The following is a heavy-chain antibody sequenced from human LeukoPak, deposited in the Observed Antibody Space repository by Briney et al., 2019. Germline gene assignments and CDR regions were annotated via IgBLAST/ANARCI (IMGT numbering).Heavy chain of an antibody. Sequence: PGGSLRLSCAASGFTCSRVAMSWVRQAPGKGLEWVSSISRSGSTKYYADSVKGRFTISRDNAKNSLFLQMNSLRAEDTAVYYCARVLRYCSGGNCYSGGLGYMDVWGKGTTVTISS. D-gene: IGHD2-15*01. CDR1: GFTCSRVA. V-gene: IGHV3-48*04. CDR2: ISRSGSTK. CDR3: ARVLRYCSGGNCYSGGLGYMDV. J-gene: IGHJ6*03.